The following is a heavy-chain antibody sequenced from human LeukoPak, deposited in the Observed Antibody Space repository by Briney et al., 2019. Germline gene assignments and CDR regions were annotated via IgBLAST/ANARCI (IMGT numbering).Heavy chain of an antibody. Sequence: SPSLSLARTLSGVSINNSYWSWTRQPPGKGPEWVLNIFSRGSTNYNPSLKSRVTISVDMSKNKFYLKLNSVTATDTSVYYCARLMAGAVGAPFQIWGQGTMVTVSS. CDR2: IFSRGST. CDR3: ARLMAGAVGAPFQI. V-gene: IGHV4-4*09. CDR1: GVSINNSY. D-gene: IGHD1-26*01. J-gene: IGHJ3*02.